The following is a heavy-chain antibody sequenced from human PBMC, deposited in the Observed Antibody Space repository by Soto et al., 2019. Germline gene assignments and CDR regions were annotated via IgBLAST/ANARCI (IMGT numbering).Heavy chain of an antibody. Sequence: QVQLQESGPGLVKPSQTLSLTCTVSGGSISSGGYYWSWIRQHPGKGLEWIGYIYYSGSTYYNPSLKSRVTISVDTSKNQFSLKLSSVTAADTAVYYCARELGYYDSSGTTTHWFDPWGQGTLVTVSS. D-gene: IGHD3-22*01. CDR3: ARELGYYDSSGTTTHWFDP. V-gene: IGHV4-31*03. J-gene: IGHJ5*02. CDR1: GGSISSGGYY. CDR2: IYYSGST.